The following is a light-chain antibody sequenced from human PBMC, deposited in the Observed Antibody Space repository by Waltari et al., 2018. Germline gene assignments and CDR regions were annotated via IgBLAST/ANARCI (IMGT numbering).Light chain of an antibody. CDR3: QHYVRLPAT. J-gene: IGKJ1*01. Sequence: IVLTQSPGTLSLSPGERATLSFRASQSVSSALAWYQQKPGQAPRLLIYGTSNRATGVPDRFSGSGSGTDFSLTISRLEPEDVAVYFCQHYVRLPATFGQGTKVEIK. CDR1: QSVSSA. V-gene: IGKV3-20*01. CDR2: GTS.